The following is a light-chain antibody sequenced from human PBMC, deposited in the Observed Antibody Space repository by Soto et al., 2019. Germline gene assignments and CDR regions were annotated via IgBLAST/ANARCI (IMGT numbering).Light chain of an antibody. J-gene: IGKJ5*01. CDR2: DAS. Sequence: AIQLTQSPSSLSASVGDRVTITCRASQGISSALAWCQQKPGEAPKLLIYDASNLESGVPSRFSGSGSGTDFTLTISSLQPEDFATYYCQQFNSYPLTFGQGTRLEIK. CDR3: QQFNSYPLT. V-gene: IGKV1-13*02. CDR1: QGISSA.